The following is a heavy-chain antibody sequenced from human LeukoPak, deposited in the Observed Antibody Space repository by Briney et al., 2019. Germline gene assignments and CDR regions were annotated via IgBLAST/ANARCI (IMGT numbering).Heavy chain of an antibody. CDR1: GGTFSSYT. D-gene: IGHD5-18*01. J-gene: IGHJ4*02. Sequence: GASVKVSCKASGGTFSSYTISWVRQAPGQGLEWTGRIIPILGIANYAQKFQGRVTITADKSTSTAYMELSSLRSEDTAVYYCARSSRGYGDYWGQGTLVTVSS. CDR3: ARSSRGYGDY. CDR2: IIPILGIA. V-gene: IGHV1-69*02.